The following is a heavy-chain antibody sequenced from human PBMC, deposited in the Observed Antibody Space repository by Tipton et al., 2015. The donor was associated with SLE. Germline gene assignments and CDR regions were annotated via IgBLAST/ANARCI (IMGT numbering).Heavy chain of an antibody. CDR2: INDSGST. J-gene: IGHJ3*02. CDR3: ARQGRDDAFDI. D-gene: IGHD5-24*01. CDR1: GGSFSGYY. Sequence: GSLRLSCAVYGGSFSGYYWSWVRQPPGKGLEWIGEINDSGSTNYNPSLKSRVTMSVDMSKSQFSLNLRSVTAADTAVYYCARQGRDDAFDIWGQGTMVTVSS. V-gene: IGHV4-34*01.